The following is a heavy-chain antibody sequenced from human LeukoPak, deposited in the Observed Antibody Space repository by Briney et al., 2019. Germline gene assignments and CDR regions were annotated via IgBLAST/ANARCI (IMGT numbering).Heavy chain of an antibody. D-gene: IGHD6-6*01. V-gene: IGHV3-23*01. CDR3: AKGSSRYFDC. CDR1: GFTFSNYH. CDR2: ISGSGGDT. J-gene: IGHJ4*02. Sequence: GGSLRLSCAASGFTFSNYHMSWVRQAPGKGLEWVSSISGSGGDTHYADSVTGRHTMSRVNATNTLYLKMNSLRAEDTAIYCCAKGSSRYFDCWGQGTLVTVSS.